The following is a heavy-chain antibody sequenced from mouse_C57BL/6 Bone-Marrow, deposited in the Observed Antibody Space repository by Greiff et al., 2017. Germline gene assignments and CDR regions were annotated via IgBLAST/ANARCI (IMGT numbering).Heavy chain of an antibody. Sequence: QVQLQPPWAELVKPGASVKLSCKASGYTFTSYWMQWVKQRPGQGLEWIGEIDPSDSYTNYNQKFKGKATLTVDTSSSTAYMQLSSLTSEDSAVYYCARTPFITTVVAFDYWGQGTTLTVSS. V-gene: IGHV1-50*01. CDR2: IDPSDSYT. CDR1: GYTFTSYW. J-gene: IGHJ2*01. CDR3: ARTPFITTVVAFDY. D-gene: IGHD1-1*01.